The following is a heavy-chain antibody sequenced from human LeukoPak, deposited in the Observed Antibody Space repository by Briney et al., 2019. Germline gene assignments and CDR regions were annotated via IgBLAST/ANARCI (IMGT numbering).Heavy chain of an antibody. CDR1: GGSFSGYY. CDR3: ARGKGVLETIGRSYYYYYMDV. V-gene: IGHV4-59*01. Sequence: PSETLSLTCAVYGGSFSGYYWSWIRQPPGKGLEWIGYIYYSGSTNYNPSLKSRVTISVDTSKNQFSLKLSSVTAADTAVYYCARGKGVLETIGRSYYYYYMDVWGKGTTVTVSS. CDR2: IYYSGST. J-gene: IGHJ6*03. D-gene: IGHD3-3*01.